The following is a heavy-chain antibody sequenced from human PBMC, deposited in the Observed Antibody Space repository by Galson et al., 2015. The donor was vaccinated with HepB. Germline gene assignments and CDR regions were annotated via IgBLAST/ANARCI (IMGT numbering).Heavy chain of an antibody. V-gene: IGHV2-5*02. CDR3: AHRIYVWGSYRKDAFDI. CDR2: IYWDDDK. Sequence: PALVKPTQTLTLTCTFSGFSLSTSGVGVGWIRQPPGKALEWLALIYWDDDKRYSPSLKSRLTITKDTSKNQVVLTMTNMDPVDTATYYCAHRIYVWGSYRKDAFDIWGQGTMVTVSS. CDR1: GFSLSTSGVG. D-gene: IGHD3-16*01. J-gene: IGHJ3*02.